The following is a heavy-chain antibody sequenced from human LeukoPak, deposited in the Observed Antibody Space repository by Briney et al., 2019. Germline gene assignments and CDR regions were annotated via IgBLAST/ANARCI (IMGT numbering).Heavy chain of an antibody. CDR2: IYYSGTT. Sequence: SETLSLTSTDSSGSITRPYWTRIWQPPGKGLEWIGYIYYSGTTNYNPSLKSRVTISVDTSKNQFSLKLSSVTAADTAVYYCARHTTCGGACDDGGQGTMVTVSS. V-gene: IGHV4-59*08. CDR1: SGSITRPY. CDR3: ARHTTCGGACDD. J-gene: IGHJ3*01. D-gene: IGHD1-1*01.